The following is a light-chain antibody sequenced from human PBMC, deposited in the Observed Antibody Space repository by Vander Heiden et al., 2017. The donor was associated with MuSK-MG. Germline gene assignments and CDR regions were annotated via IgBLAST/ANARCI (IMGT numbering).Light chain of an antibody. CDR3: QSADISIAV. Sequence: SYELTLPPSESVSPGQTARFTCSGDALPKHYSYWYQQKPGQAPVLAIYRNNERPSGIPERFSASSSGTTVTLSISGVQAEDESYDYCQSADISIAVFGGGTKLTVL. J-gene: IGLJ2*01. V-gene: IGLV3-25*03. CDR2: RNN. CDR1: ALPKHY.